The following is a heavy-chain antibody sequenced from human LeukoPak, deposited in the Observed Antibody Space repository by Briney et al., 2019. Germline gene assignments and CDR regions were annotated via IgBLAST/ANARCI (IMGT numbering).Heavy chain of an antibody. Sequence: GGSLRLSCAASGFTFSSYGMHWVRQAPGKGLEWVAVIWYDGSQKYYADSVKGRFTISRDNSKNMLSLHMNSLRAEDSAVYFCARDRGDYNHNFDYWGQGTLVTVSS. J-gene: IGHJ4*02. CDR1: GFTFSSYG. V-gene: IGHV3-33*08. CDR3: ARDRGDYNHNFDY. D-gene: IGHD4-17*01. CDR2: IWYDGSQK.